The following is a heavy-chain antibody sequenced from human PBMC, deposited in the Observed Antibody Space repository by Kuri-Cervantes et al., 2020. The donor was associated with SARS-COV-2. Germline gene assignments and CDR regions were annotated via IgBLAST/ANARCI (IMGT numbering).Heavy chain of an antibody. D-gene: IGHD4-23*01. CDR3: AREWAVVNYFDY. CDR2: LDTSGTT. CDR1: GVSVSGGSYY. V-gene: IGHV4-61*09. Sequence: SETLSLTCAVSGVSVSGGSYYWSWIRQPAGKGLEWIGHLDTSGTTTYNPSLKSRVTISLDTSKNQVSLRLTSATAADTAVYYCAREWAVVNYFDYWGQGTLVTVSS. J-gene: IGHJ4*02.